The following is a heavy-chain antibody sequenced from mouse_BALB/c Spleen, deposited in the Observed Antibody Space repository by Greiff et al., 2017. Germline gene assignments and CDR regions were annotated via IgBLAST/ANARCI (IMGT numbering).Heavy chain of an antibody. Sequence: VMLVESGGGLVKPGGSLKLSCAASGFTFSDYYMYWVRQTPEKRLEWVATISDGGSYTYYPDSVKGRFTISRDNAKNNLYLQMSSLKSEDTAMYYCAREAYSPSMDYWGQGTSVTVSS. V-gene: IGHV5-4*02. CDR2: ISDGGSYT. D-gene: IGHD2-12*01. CDR1: GFTFSDYY. J-gene: IGHJ4*01. CDR3: AREAYSPSMDY.